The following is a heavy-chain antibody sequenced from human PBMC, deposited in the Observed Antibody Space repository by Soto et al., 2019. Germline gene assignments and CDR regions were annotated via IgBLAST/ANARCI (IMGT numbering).Heavy chain of an antibody. D-gene: IGHD6-13*01. V-gene: IGHV4-59*01. CDR2: VYNSGST. CDR1: SQSFSDYY. Sequence: PSETLSLTCTMYSQSFSDYYWNWIRQTPGKGLEWIGYVYNSGSTNYNPSLKSRVTISEDTSKSQFSLKVNSMTAADTAVYYCARYRREAVAGYTLDNWGQGILVTVSS. CDR3: ARYRREAVAGYTLDN. J-gene: IGHJ4*02.